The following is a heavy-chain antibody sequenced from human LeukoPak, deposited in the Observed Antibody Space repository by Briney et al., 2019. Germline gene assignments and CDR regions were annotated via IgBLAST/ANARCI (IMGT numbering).Heavy chain of an antibody. CDR2: INHSGST. D-gene: IGHD3-3*01. J-gene: IGHJ4*02. V-gene: IGHV4-34*01. Sequence: SETLSLTCAVYGGSFSGYCWSWIRQPPGKGLEWIGEINHSGSTNYNPSLKGRVTISVDTSKNQFSLKLSSVTAADTAVYYCARVVAFGVVIGGWYYFDYWGQGTLVTVSS. CDR1: GGSFSGYC. CDR3: ARVVAFGVVIGGWYYFDY.